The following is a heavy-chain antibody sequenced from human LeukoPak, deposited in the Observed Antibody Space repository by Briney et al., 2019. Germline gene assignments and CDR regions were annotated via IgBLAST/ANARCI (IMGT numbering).Heavy chain of an antibody. CDR1: GFTVSTNH. Sequence: GGSLRLSCAVSGFTVSTNHMSWVRQAPGKGLEWVSVIYNDANTYYTDSVEGRFTISRDNSKNTVLLQMNSLRAEDTAVYYCARDREVVTAKAQMDVWGKGTTVTVSS. V-gene: IGHV3-53*01. CDR3: ARDREVVTAKAQMDV. D-gene: IGHD2-21*02. J-gene: IGHJ6*04. CDR2: IYNDANT.